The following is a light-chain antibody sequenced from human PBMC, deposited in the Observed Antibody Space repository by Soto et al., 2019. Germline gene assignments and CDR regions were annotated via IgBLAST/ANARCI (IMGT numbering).Light chain of an antibody. J-gene: IGKJ5*01. V-gene: IGKV1-39*01. CDR1: QSISSY. CDR3: QQSYSTPIT. CDR2: AAS. Sequence: DIQMTQSPSTLFASLGDRVTITCRASQSISSYLNWYQQKPGKAPKLLIYAASSLQSGVPSRFSGSGSGTDFTLTISSLQPEDFATYYCQQSYSTPITFGQGTRLEIK.